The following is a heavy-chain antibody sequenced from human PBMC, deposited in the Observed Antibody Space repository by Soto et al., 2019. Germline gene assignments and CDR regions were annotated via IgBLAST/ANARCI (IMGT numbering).Heavy chain of an antibody. CDR2: INHSGST. J-gene: IGHJ4*02. V-gene: IGHV4-34*01. CDR3: ARSDSSGYSIFL. Sequence: QVQLQQWGAGLLKPSETLSLTCAVYGGSFSGYYWSWIRQPPGKGLEWIGEINHSGSTNYNPSLKSRVTISVDTSKNQFSLKLSSVTAADTAVYYCARSDSSGYSIFLWGQGTLVTVSS. D-gene: IGHD3-22*01. CDR1: GGSFSGYY.